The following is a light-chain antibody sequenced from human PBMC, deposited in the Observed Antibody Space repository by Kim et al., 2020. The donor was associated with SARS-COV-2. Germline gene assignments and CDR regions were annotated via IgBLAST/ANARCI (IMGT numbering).Light chain of an antibody. Sequence: RTTTRACGGNNGNVGRQGAAWLQQHQGLPPKVLSDSNNTRRSGISERLSASRSGNAASLNITGLQSEDEADYDCSAWDISLNAVVFGGGTQLTVL. CDR1: NGNVGRQG. V-gene: IGLV10-54*01. CDR2: SNN. CDR3: SAWDISLNAVV. J-gene: IGLJ3*02.